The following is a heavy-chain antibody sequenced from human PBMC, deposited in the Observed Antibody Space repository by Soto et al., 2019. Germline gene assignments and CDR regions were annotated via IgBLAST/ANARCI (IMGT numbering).Heavy chain of an antibody. CDR1: GFTFSTFG. J-gene: IGHJ6*01. CDR2: ISGSGDAT. D-gene: IGHD2-15*01. Sequence: EVQQLESGGALVQAGESLRLSCAASGFTFSTFGMTWVRQAPGKGLEWVSAISGSGDATYYADSVKGRFTISRDNSKNTLYLQMSTLRVEDTAVYYCAKKATVCIGASCHSSDHYYPMDVWGQGSTVSVSS. V-gene: IGHV3-23*01. CDR3: AKKATVCIGASCHSSDHYYPMDV.